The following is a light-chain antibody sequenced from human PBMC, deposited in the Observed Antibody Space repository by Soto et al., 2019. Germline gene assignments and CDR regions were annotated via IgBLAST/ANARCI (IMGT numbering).Light chain of an antibody. CDR3: QQYGTSPRLT. Sequence: EIVMTQSPATLSVSPGERATLSCRASQTINNNVAWYQLKDGQVPRLLIYGASSRATGIPERFSGSGSGTDLTLTISSLEPEDFAVYYCQQYGTSPRLTFGGGTKV. J-gene: IGKJ4*01. V-gene: IGKV3-20*01. CDR2: GAS. CDR1: QTINNN.